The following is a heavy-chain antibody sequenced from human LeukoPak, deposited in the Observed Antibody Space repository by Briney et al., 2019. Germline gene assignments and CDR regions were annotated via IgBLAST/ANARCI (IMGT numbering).Heavy chain of an antibody. D-gene: IGHD6-13*01. CDR1: GHSISSDYY. CDR3: ARGGYSSSWRAPDYYYYYMDV. V-gene: IGHV4-38-2*02. Sequence: PSETLSLTCTVSGHSISSDYYWAWIRQPPGKGLEWIASMYHSGATYYSSSLKSRVTISVDTSKNQFSLKLSSVTAANTAVYYCARGGYSSSWRAPDYYYYYMDVWGKGTTVTISS. J-gene: IGHJ6*03. CDR2: MYHSGAT.